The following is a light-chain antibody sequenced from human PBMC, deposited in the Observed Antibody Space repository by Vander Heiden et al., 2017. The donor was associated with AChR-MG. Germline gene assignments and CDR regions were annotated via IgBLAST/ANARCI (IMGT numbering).Light chain of an antibody. CDR3: SSYASSYYV. J-gene: IGLJ1*01. Sequence: QSALTQPASASGSPGQSVTISCTGTSSDVGAYHHVSWYQQHPGKAPKLMIYEVSKRPSGVPDRCSGSKSSNTASLTVSGLQDEDEADYCCSSYASSYYVFGAGTKVTVL. CDR2: EVS. CDR1: SSDVGAYHH. V-gene: IGLV2-8*01.